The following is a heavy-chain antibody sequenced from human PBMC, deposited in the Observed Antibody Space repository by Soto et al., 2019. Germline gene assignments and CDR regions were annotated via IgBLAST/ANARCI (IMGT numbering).Heavy chain of an antibody. J-gene: IGHJ4*02. Sequence: QVQLVESGGGVVQPGRSLRLSCAASGFTFSSYGMHWVRQASGKGLEWVAVIWYDGSNKYYADSVKGRFTISRDNSKNTLYLQMNSLRAEDTAVYYCARDRDSSGWYPYFDSWGQGTLVTVSS. CDR1: GFTFSSYG. CDR3: ARDRDSSGWYPYFDS. D-gene: IGHD6-19*01. V-gene: IGHV3-33*01. CDR2: IWYDGSNK.